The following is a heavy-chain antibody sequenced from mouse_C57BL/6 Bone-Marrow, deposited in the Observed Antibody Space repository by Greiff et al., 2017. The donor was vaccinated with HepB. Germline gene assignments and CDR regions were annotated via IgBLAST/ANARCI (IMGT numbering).Heavy chain of an antibody. D-gene: IGHD3-2*02. Sequence: VQLVESGAELARPGASVKMSCKASGYTFTSYTMHWVKQRPGQGLEWIGYINPSSGYTKYNQKFKDKATLTADKSSSTAYMQLSSLTSEDSAVYYCARSAQAAWFAYWGQGTLVTVSA. CDR3: ARSAQAAWFAY. CDR1: GYTFTSYT. CDR2: INPSSGYT. J-gene: IGHJ3*01. V-gene: IGHV1-4*01.